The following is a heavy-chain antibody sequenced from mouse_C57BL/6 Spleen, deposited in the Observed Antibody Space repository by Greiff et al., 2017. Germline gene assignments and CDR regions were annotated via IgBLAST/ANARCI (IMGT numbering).Heavy chain of an antibody. Sequence: QVQLQQSGPELVKPGASVKISCKASGYAFSSSWMNWVKQRPGKGLEWIGRIYPGDGDTNYNGKFKGKATLTADKSSSTAYMQLSSLTSEDSAVYFWASGLSWFAYWGQGTLVTVSA. CDR1: GYAFSSSW. CDR2: IYPGDGDT. V-gene: IGHV1-82*01. J-gene: IGHJ3*01. CDR3: ASGLSWFAY.